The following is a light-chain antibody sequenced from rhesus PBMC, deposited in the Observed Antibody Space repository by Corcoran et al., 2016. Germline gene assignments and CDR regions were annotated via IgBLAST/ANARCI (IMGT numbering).Light chain of an antibody. CDR3: LQAYNTPYI. CDR1: QVIGDY. Sequence: IQMTQSPSSLSASVGDRVTIKCRVSQVIGDYSSWYQLKPGKPPKRLIYAASALENGVPSRFSGRGSGTELTLTISSLQPENFATSYCLQAYNTPYIFGQGTKVNIK. J-gene: IGKJ2*01. V-gene: IGKV1-36*02. CDR2: AAS.